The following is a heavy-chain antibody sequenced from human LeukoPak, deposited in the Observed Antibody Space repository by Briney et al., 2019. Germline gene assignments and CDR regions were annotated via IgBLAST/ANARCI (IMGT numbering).Heavy chain of an antibody. CDR2: IRYDGSNK. Sequence: GGSLRLSCAASGFTFSSYGMHWVRQAPGKGLEWVAFIRYDGSNKYYADPVKGRFTISRDNSKNTLYLQMNSLRAEDTAVYYCAKVRVVAGDYYYGMDVWGQGTTVTVSS. D-gene: IGHD2-15*01. CDR1: GFTFSSYG. J-gene: IGHJ6*02. CDR3: AKVRVVAGDYYYGMDV. V-gene: IGHV3-30*02.